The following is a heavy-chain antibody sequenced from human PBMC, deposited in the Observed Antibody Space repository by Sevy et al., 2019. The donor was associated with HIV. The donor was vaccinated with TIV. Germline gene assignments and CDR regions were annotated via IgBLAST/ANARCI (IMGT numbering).Heavy chain of an antibody. CDR3: ARDYSSCSYIQGNAFDI. V-gene: IGHV4-4*07. Sequence: SQTLSLTCTVSGGSISSYYWSWIRLPAGKGQEWIGRIYTSGSTNYNPSLKSRVTMSVDTSKNQFSLKLSSVTAADTAVYYCARDYSSCSYIQGNAFDIWGQGTMVTVS. J-gene: IGHJ3*02. CDR1: GGSISSYY. CDR2: IYTSGST. D-gene: IGHD6-13*01.